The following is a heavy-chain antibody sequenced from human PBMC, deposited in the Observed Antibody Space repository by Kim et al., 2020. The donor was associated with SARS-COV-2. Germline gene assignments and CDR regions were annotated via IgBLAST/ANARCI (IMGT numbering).Heavy chain of an antibody. CDR3: ARAPPYSYGSLGAFDI. D-gene: IGHD5-18*01. J-gene: IGHJ3*02. CDR2: IYYSGST. CDR1: GGSISSGGYY. V-gene: IGHV4-31*03. Sequence: SETLSLTCTVSGGSISSGGYYWSWIRQHPGKGLEWIGYIYYSGSTYYNPSLKSRVTISVDTSKNQFSLKLSSVAAADTAVYYCARAPPYSYGSLGAFDIWGQGTMVTVSS.